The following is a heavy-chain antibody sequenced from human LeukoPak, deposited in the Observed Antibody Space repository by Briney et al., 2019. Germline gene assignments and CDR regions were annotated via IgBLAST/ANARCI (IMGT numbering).Heavy chain of an antibody. D-gene: IGHD6-13*01. J-gene: IGHJ5*02. Sequence: ASVKVSCKASGYTFTSYYMHWVRQAPGQGLEWMGLIDPSCGSTSYAQKFQGRVTMTRDTSTSTVYMELSSLRSEDTAVYYCARVLHIAAAGTGWFDPWGQGTLVTVSS. V-gene: IGHV1-46*01. CDR1: GYTFTSYY. CDR3: ARVLHIAAAGTGWFDP. CDR2: IDPSCGST.